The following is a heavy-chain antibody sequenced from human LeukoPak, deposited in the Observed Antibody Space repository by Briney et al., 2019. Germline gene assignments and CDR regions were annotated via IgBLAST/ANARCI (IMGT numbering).Heavy chain of an antibody. J-gene: IGHJ4*02. CDR2: IIPIFGTA. CDR3: AKDQGTVTPVVFDY. V-gene: IGHV1-69*13. CDR1: GGTFSSYA. D-gene: IGHD4-17*01. Sequence: GASVKVSCKASGGTFSSYAISWVRQAPGQGLEWMGGIIPIFGTANYAQKFQGRVTITADESTSTAYMELSSLRSEDTALYYCAKDQGTVTPVVFDYWGQGTLVTVSS.